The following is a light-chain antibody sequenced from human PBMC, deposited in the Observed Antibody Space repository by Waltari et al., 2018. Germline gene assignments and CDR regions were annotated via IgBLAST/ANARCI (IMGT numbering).Light chain of an antibody. CDR1: SSDIGAYHY. V-gene: IGLV2-14*01. CDR3: ASYTSGSTHVA. CDR2: DVS. J-gene: IGLJ2*01. Sequence: QSALTQPASVSGSPGQSITISCTGTSSDIGAYHYVSWYQQFPGKAPKLIIYDVSKRPSRFSNRFSGSKSGDSASLTISGLQVDDEAHYHCASYTSGSTHVAFGGGTQVTVL.